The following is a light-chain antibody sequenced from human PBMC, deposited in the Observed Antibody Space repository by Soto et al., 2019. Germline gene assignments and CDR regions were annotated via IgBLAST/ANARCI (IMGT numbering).Light chain of an antibody. V-gene: IGKV1-39*01. CDR3: QRSDSTPYT. CDR2: ASS. CDR1: QSISNY. Sequence: DIQMTQSPSSLSAFVGDRVTITCRASQSISNYLNWYQQKPGKAPKLLIYASSSLHSGVPSRFSGSGSGTDFTLTISSLQPEDVATYYCQRSDSTPYTFGQGTKLEIK. J-gene: IGKJ2*01.